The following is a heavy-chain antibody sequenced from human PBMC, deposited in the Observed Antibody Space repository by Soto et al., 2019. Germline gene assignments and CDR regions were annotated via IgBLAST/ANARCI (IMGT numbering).Heavy chain of an antibody. V-gene: IGHV3-66*04. CDR3: ARRDSTVWSLDY. J-gene: IGHJ4*02. Sequence: GGSLRLSCAASGFTVSSNYMSWVRQAPGKGLEWVSVIYSGGSTYYGDSVKGRFTISRDNSKNMVYLQMNSLRAEDTAVYYCARRDSTVWSLDYWGQGTLVTVSS. CDR1: GFTVSSNY. CDR2: IYSGGST. D-gene: IGHD2-21*01.